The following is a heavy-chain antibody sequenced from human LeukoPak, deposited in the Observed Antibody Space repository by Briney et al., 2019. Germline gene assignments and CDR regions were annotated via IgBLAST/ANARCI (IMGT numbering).Heavy chain of an antibody. CDR2: IYYSGST. CDR3: ARQNPDDFWSGYYLYWFDP. V-gene: IGHV4-39*01. Sequence: SETLSLTCTVSGGSISSSSYYWGWIRQPPGKGLEWIGSIYYSGSTYYNPSLKSRVTISVDTSKNQFSLKLSSVTAAVTAVYYCARQNPDDFWSGYYLYWFDPWGQGTLVTVSS. D-gene: IGHD3-3*01. CDR1: GGSISSSSYY. J-gene: IGHJ5*02.